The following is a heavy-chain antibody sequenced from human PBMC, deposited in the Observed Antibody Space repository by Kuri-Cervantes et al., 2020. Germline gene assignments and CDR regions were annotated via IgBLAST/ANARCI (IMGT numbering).Heavy chain of an antibody. J-gene: IGHJ6*02. CDR2: VRSSGSTI. CDR1: GFTFSSYE. CDR3: AREWAIRYCSGGSCYLGYYYYGMDV. Sequence: GESLKISCAASGFTFSSYEMNWVRQAPGKGLEWVSYVRSSGSTIYYADSVKGRFTISRDNTKNSLYLQMNSLRAEDTAVYYCAREWAIRYCSGGSCYLGYYYYGMDVWGQGTTVTVSS. V-gene: IGHV3-48*03. D-gene: IGHD2-15*01.